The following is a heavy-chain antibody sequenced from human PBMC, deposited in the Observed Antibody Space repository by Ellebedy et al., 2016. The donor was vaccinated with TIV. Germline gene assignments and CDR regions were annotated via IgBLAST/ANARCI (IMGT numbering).Heavy chain of an antibody. J-gene: IGHJ4*02. CDR2: ISSSSSYI. V-gene: IGHV3-21*01. CDR3: ARVEPFYCSSTSCKNLGSDY. Sequence: LSLTXXASGFTFSSYSMNWVRQAPGKGLEWVSSISSSSSYIYYADSVKGRFTISRDNAKNSLYLQMNSLRAEDTAVYYCARVEPFYCSSTSCKNLGSDYWGQGTLVTVSS. CDR1: GFTFSSYS. D-gene: IGHD2-2*01.